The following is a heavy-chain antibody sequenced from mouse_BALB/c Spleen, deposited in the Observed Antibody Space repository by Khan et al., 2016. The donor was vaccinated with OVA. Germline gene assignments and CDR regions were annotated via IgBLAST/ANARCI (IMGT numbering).Heavy chain of an antibody. CDR1: GYTFTDYA. CDR3: ARPAYDGYYDY. Sequence: QVQLQQSGPELVRPGVSVKMSCKGSGYTFTDYAMYWVKQSHAKSLEWIGLISTYSGNTNYNQKFKGKATMTVDKSSSTAYMELARLTSEDSAIXYWARPAYDGYYDYWGQGTTLTVSS. V-gene: IGHV1S137*01. D-gene: IGHD2-3*01. J-gene: IGHJ2*01. CDR2: ISTYSGNT.